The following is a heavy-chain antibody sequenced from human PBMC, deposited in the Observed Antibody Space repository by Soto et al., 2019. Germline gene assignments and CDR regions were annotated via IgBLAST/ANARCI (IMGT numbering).Heavy chain of an antibody. D-gene: IGHD2-2*01. J-gene: IGHJ4*02. Sequence: QVQLQESGPGLVKPSQTLSLTCTVSGGSISSGGYYWSWIRQHPGKGLEWIGYIYYSGSTYYNPSLKSRVTISVDTSKNQFSLKLSSVTAADTAVYYCARVYCSSTSCPQKFDYWGQGTLVTVSS. CDR3: ARVYCSSTSCPQKFDY. CDR1: GGSISSGGYY. CDR2: IYYSGST. V-gene: IGHV4-31*03.